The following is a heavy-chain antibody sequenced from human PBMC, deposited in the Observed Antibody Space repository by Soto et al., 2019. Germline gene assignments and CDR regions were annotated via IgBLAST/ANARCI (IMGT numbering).Heavy chain of an antibody. CDR1: GYTFTSYG. Sequence: ASVKVSCKASGYTFTSYGISWVRQAPGQGLEWMGWISAYNGNTNYAQKLQGRVTMTTDPSTSTAYMELRSLRSDDTAVYYCARDFYYDSSGYRVSIDYWGQGTLVTVPS. CDR3: ARDFYYDSSGYRVSIDY. V-gene: IGHV1-18*01. D-gene: IGHD3-22*01. CDR2: ISAYNGNT. J-gene: IGHJ4*02.